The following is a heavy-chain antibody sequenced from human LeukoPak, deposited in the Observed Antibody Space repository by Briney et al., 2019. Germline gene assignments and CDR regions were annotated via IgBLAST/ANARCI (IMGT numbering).Heavy chain of an antibody. J-gene: IGHJ6*04. V-gene: IGHV3-30*18. D-gene: IGHD3-10*02. CDR2: ISYDGSNK. Sequence: GGSLRLSCAASGFTFSSYGMHWVRQAPGKGLEWVAVISYDGSNKYYADSVKGRFTISRGNSKNTLYLQMNSLRAEDTAVYYCAELGITMIGGVWGKGTTVTISS. CDR1: GFTFSSYG. CDR3: AELGITMIGGV.